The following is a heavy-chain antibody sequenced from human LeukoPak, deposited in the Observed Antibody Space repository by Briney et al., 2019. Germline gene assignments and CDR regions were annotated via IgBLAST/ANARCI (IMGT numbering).Heavy chain of an antibody. J-gene: IGHJ4*02. Sequence: SETLSLTCAVYGGSFIGFHWNWIRQPPGKGLEWIGDINHSGSTNYNPSLTSRVTISVDPSKNQFSLNLSSVTAADTAVYYCARSPTKRVPEDYWGQGTLVTVSS. D-gene: IGHD2-2*01. CDR2: INHSGST. V-gene: IGHV4-34*01. CDR3: ARSPTKRVPEDY. CDR1: GGSFIGFH.